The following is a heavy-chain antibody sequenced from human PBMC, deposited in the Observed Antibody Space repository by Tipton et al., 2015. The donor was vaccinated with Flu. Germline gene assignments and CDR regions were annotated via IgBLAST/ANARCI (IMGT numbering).Heavy chain of an antibody. D-gene: IGHD4-11*01. CDR1: GDSMRSDYF. Sequence: TLSLTCTVSGDSMRSDYFWAWIRQAPGKGLEWIGNIHYSGSPHYNPSLKSRVTITVDTSKNQFSLRLSSMTAAATAVYYCARRDYSTYVSDPKNWFDPGGPGSLVTVSS. CDR2: IHYSGSP. CDR3: ARRDYSTYVSDPKNWFDP. J-gene: IGHJ5*02. V-gene: IGHV4-38-2*02.